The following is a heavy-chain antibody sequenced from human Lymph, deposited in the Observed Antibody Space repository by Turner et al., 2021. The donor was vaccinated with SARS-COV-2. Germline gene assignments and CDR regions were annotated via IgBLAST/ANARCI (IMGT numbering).Heavy chain of an antibody. J-gene: IGHJ3*01. D-gene: IGHD3-22*01. CDR3: ARGGLYYYDSSAYYGDAFDF. V-gene: IGHV1-2*02. Sequence: QVQLVQSGAEVKEPGASVTVSCKASGYTFTGYYMHWVRQAPGQGLEWKGWINPDSGGTNYAQNFQDRVTMTRDTSISTAYMELSRLRSDDTAVYYCARGGLYYYDSSAYYGDAFDFWGQGTMVTVSS. CDR2: INPDSGGT. CDR1: GYTFTGYY.